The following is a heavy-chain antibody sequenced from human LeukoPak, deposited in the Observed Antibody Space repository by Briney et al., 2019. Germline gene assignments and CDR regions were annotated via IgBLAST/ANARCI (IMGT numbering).Heavy chain of an antibody. V-gene: IGHV1-18*01. J-gene: IGHJ5*02. CDR1: GYNFTSYG. CDR3: ARDSAAAA. D-gene: IGHD6-25*01. Sequence: ASVKVSCKASGYNFTSYGISWVRQAPGQGLEWMGWISVDNGHTKYAQKFQGRVTLTTDTITSTSYMELRSLRSDDAAVYYCARDSAAAAWGQGSLVTVSS. CDR2: ISVDNGHT.